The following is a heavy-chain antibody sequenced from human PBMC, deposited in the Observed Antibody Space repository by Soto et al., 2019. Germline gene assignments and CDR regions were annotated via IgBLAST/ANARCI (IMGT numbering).Heavy chain of an antibody. J-gene: IGHJ4*02. CDR3: ARGKGSGYDYGTSFDY. CDR2: IWYDGSNK. D-gene: IGHD5-12*01. Sequence: QVQLVESGGGVVQPGRSLRLSCAASGFTFSSYGMHWVRQAPGKGLEWVAVIWYDGSNKYYADSVKGRFTISRDNSKNTLYLQMNSLRAGDTPVYYCARGKGSGYDYGTSFDYWGQGTLVTVSS. V-gene: IGHV3-33*01. CDR1: GFTFSSYG.